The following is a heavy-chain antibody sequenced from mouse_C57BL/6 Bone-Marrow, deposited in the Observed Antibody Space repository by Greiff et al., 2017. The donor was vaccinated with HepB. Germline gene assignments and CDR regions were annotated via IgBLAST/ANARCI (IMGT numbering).Heavy chain of an antibody. CDR3: ASDYYGSTMDY. Sequence: QVHVKQPGAELVRPGSSVKLSYKASGYTFTSYWMHWVKQRPIQGLEWIGNIDPSDSETHYNQKFKDKATLTVDKSSSTAYMQLSSLTSEDSAVYYCASDYYGSTMDYWGQGTSVTVSS. J-gene: IGHJ4*01. V-gene: IGHV1-52*01. CDR1: GYTFTSYW. D-gene: IGHD1-1*01. CDR2: IDPSDSET.